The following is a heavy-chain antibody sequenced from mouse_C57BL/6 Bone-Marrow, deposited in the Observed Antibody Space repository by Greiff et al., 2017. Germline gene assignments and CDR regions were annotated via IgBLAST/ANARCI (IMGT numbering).Heavy chain of an antibody. CDR2: IYPGSGST. D-gene: IGHD3-3*01. CDR1: GYTFTSYW. J-gene: IGHJ1*03. V-gene: IGHV1-55*01. CDR3: AREGLWYFDV. Sequence: QVQLQQPAAELVKPGASVKMSCKASGYTFTSYWITWVKQRPGQGLEWIGDIYPGSGSTNYNEKFKSKATLTVDTSSSTAYMQLSSLTSEDSAVYYCAREGLWYFDVWGTGTTVTVSS.